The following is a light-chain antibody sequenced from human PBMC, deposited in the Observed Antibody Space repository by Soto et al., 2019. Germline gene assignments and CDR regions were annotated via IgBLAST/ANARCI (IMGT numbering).Light chain of an antibody. CDR2: ANT. CDR3: LSYDTSLRGV. J-gene: IGLJ2*01. Sequence: QPVLTQPPSVSGAPGQTVTISCTGTSSNIGAGFDVHWYQQLPGAAPKLLIYANTDRPSGVPARFSGSKSVTSASLAITGLQREDEADYFCLSYDTSLRGVFGGGTKLTVL. V-gene: IGLV1-40*01. CDR1: SSNIGAGFD.